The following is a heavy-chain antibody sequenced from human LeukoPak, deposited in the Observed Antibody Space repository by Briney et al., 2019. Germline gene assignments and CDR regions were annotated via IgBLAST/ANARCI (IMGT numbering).Heavy chain of an antibody. J-gene: IGHJ4*02. V-gene: IGHV4-39*07. Sequence: SEILSLTCTVSGGSISSTNYYWGWIRQPPGKGLEWIGSISYSGNTYYNPSLKSRVTITVDTSKNQFSLKVTSVTAADTAVYYCATRGDYDLDYWGQGTLLTVSS. CDR1: GGSISSTNYY. CDR2: ISYSGNT. D-gene: IGHD3-22*01. CDR3: ATRGDYDLDY.